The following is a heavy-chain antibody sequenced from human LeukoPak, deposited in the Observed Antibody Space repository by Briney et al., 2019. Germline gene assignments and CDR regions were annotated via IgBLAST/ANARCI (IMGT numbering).Heavy chain of an antibody. V-gene: IGHV4-59*08. J-gene: IGHJ5*02. D-gene: IGHD6-19*01. CDR1: GGSISSYY. Sequence: SETLSLTCTVSGGSISSYYWSWIRQPPGKGLEWIGYIYYSGSTNYNPSLKSRVTISVDTSKNQSSLKLSSVTAADTAVYYCARSRQWLGWFDPWGQGTLVTVSS. CDR3: ARSRQWLGWFDP. CDR2: IYYSGST.